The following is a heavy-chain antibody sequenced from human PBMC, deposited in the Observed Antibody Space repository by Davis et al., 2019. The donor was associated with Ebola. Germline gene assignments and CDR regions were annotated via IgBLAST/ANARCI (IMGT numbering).Heavy chain of an antibody. CDR1: GGTFSSYA. D-gene: IGHD2-15*01. CDR3: ARDEGWELPDSYYYYGMDV. CDR2: ISAYNGNT. V-gene: IGHV1-18*01. J-gene: IGHJ6*02. Sequence: ASVKVSCKASGGTFSSYAISWVRQAPGQGLEWMGWISAYNGNTNYAQKLQGRVTMTTDTSTSTAYMELRSLRSDDTAVYYCARDEGWELPDSYYYYGMDVWGQGTTVTVSS.